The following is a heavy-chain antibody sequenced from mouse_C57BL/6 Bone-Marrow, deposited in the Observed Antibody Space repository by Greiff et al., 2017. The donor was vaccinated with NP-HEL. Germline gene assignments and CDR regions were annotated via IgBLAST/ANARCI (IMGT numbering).Heavy chain of an antibody. CDR1: GYTFTSYW. Sequence: VKLQQPGAELVKPGASVKMSCKASGYTFTSYWITWVQQRPGQGLEWIGDIYTGSGSTNYNEKFKSKATLTVDTSSSTAYMQLSRQTSEDTAVYYCASGGYKGNYGWFGYWGRGTLVTVSA. V-gene: IGHV1-55*01. CDR2: IYTGSGST. D-gene: IGHD2-1*01. J-gene: IGHJ3*01. CDR3: ASGGYKGNYGWFGY.